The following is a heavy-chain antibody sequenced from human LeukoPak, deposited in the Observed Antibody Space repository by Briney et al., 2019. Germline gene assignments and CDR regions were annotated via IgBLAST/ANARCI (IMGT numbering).Heavy chain of an antibody. V-gene: IGHV3-48*03. D-gene: IGHD6-25*01. CDR2: ISSSGSNI. CDR3: TREGRLGKSFDY. Sequence: GGSLRLSCAASGFTFSSYEMNWVRQAQGKGLEWVSYISSSGSNIYYADSVKGRFTISRDNAKNSLYLQMNSLRAEDTAVYYCTREGRLGKSFDYWGQGTLVTVSS. J-gene: IGHJ4*02. CDR1: GFTFSSYE.